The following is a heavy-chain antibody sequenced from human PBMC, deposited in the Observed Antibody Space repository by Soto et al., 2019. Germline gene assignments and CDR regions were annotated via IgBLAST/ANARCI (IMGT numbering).Heavy chain of an antibody. CDR2: MNPNSGNT. D-gene: IGHD6-19*01. CDR3: ARMVRIAVADAFDI. CDR1: GYTFTSYD. Sequence: ASVKVSCKASGYTFTSYDINWVRQATGQGLEWMGWMNPNSGNTGYAQKFQGRVTMTRNTSISTAYMELSSLRSGDTAVYYCARMVRIAVADAFDIWGQGTMVTVSS. V-gene: IGHV1-8*01. J-gene: IGHJ3*02.